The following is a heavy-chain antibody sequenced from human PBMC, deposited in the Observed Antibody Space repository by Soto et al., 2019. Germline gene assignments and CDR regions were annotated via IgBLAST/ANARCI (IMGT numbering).Heavy chain of an antibody. Sequence: QVQLVESGGGVVQPGRSLRLSCAASGFTFSSYAMHWVRQAPGKGLEWVAVISYDGSNKYYADSVKGRFTISRDNSKNTLYMQMNSLRAEDTALYYCARGSQSWYIDWGQGTLVTVSS. CDR2: ISYDGSNK. CDR1: GFTFSSYA. J-gene: IGHJ4*02. CDR3: ARGSQSWYID. V-gene: IGHV3-30-3*01. D-gene: IGHD6-13*01.